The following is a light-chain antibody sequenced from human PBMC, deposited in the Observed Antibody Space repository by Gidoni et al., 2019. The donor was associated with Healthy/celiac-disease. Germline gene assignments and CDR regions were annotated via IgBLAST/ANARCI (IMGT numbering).Light chain of an antibody. CDR1: QSVSSY. CDR2: DAS. J-gene: IGKJ4*01. V-gene: IGKV3-11*01. Sequence: EIVLTQSPATLSSSPGERATLSCRASQSVSSYLAWYQQKPGQAPRLLIYDASNRATGIPARFSGSGSGTGFTLTISSLEPEDFAVYYCQQRSNWPQLTFGGGTKVEIK. CDR3: QQRSNWPQLT.